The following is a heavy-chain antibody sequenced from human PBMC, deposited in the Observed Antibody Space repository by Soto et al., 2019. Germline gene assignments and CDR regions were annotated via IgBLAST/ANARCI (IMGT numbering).Heavy chain of an antibody. Sequence: LRLSCAASGFTVSSNYMSWVRQAPGKGLEWVSVIYAGGNTHYADSVEGRFTISRDNSNNMLYLQMNSLRAEDTAVYYCVREKVTMIVGFYYFDYWGQGTRVTVSS. CDR2: IYAGGNT. CDR1: GFTVSSNY. V-gene: IGHV3-66*01. J-gene: IGHJ4*02. D-gene: IGHD3-22*01. CDR3: VREKVTMIVGFYYFDY.